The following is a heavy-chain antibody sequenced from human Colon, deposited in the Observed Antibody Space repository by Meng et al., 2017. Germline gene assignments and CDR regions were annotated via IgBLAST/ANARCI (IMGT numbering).Heavy chain of an antibody. D-gene: IGHD4-17*01. CDR1: GDSIKSGGYH. CDR3: ARDTLYGTDY. J-gene: IGHJ4*02. Sequence: QVQLQESGPGLVKPSGTLSLTCDVSGDSIKSGGYHWSWVRQHPGKGLEYIGFMSDSGTTDYNPSLRSRVSISEIGSSKNQFSLTLRSVTAADTATYFCARDTLYGTDYWGQGVLVTVSS. CDR2: MSDSGTT. V-gene: IGHV4-31*11.